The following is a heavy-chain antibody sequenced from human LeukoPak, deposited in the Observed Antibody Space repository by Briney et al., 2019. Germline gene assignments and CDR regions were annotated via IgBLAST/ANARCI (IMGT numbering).Heavy chain of an antibody. Sequence: GGSLRLSFAASGFTFSSYSMNWVRQAPGKGLEWVSSISSSSSYIYYADSVKGRFTISRDNAKNSLYLQMNSLRAEDTAVYYCAREESPYYYDSSGYYYFDYWGQGTLVTVSS. J-gene: IGHJ4*02. CDR1: GFTFSSYS. CDR3: AREESPYYYDSSGYYYFDY. D-gene: IGHD3-22*01. V-gene: IGHV3-21*01. CDR2: ISSSSSYI.